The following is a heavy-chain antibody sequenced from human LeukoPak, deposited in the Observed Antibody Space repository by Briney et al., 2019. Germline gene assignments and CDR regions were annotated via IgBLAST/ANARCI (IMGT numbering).Heavy chain of an antibody. Sequence: GGSLRLSCAASGFTFSSYSMNWVRQAPGKGLEWVSYISSSSSTIYYADSVKGRFTISRDNAKNSLLLQMNSLRAEDTALYYCARGYSRAAFDIWGQGTVVAVSS. CDR3: ARGYSRAAFDI. CDR1: GFTFSSYS. D-gene: IGHD2-15*01. V-gene: IGHV3-48*01. CDR2: ISSSSSTI. J-gene: IGHJ3*02.